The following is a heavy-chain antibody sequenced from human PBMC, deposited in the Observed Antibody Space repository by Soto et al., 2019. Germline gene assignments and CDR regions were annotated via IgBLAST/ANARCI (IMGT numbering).Heavy chain of an antibody. Sequence: ASVKVSCKASGYSFTTSGITWVRQAPGQGLEWMGWISTYNGNTNYAQKLQDRVTLTTDTSTSTAYMELRSLRSDDTAVYYCARRLYGDYDYWGQGTLVTAPQ. D-gene: IGHD4-17*01. J-gene: IGHJ4*02. CDR3: ARRLYGDYDY. CDR1: GYSFTTSG. V-gene: IGHV1-18*01. CDR2: ISTYNGNT.